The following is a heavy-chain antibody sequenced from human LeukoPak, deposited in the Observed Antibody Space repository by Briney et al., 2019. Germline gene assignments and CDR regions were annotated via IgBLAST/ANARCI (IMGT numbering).Heavy chain of an antibody. V-gene: IGHV4-59*12. D-gene: IGHD2-8*01. CDR3: ARSYCTNGVCYTGDAFDI. Sequence: PSETLSLTCAVSGGSISSYYWSWIRQPPGKGLEWIGYIYYSGSTYYNPSLKSRVTISVDTSKNQFSLKLSSVTAADTAVYYCARSYCTNGVCYTGDAFDIWGQGTMVTVSS. CDR2: IYYSGST. J-gene: IGHJ3*02. CDR1: GGSISSYY.